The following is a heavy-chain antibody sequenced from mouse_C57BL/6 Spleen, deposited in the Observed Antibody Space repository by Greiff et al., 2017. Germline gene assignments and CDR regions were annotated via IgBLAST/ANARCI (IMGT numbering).Heavy chain of an antibody. V-gene: IGHV1-18*01. CDR1: GYTFTDYN. CDR3: ARGAYSNYFYFDY. CDR2: INPNNGGT. J-gene: IGHJ2*01. D-gene: IGHD2-5*01. Sequence: VQLQQSGPELVKPGASVKIPCKASGYTFTDYNMDWVKQSHGKSLEWIGDINPNNGGTIYNQKFKGKATLTVDKSSSTAYMELRSLTSEDTAVYYCARGAYSNYFYFDYWGQGTTLTVST.